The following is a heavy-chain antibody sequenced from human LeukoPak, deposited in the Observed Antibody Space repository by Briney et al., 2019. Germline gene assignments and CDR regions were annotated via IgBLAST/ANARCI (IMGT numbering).Heavy chain of an antibody. V-gene: IGHV4-4*07. CDR2: IDGSGSS. J-gene: IGHJ4*02. Sequence: SETLSLTCTVSGGSIRLYYWNWTRQPAGKGLEWIGRIDGSGSSTYSPSLGSRVTMSVDSSKSQISLNLISVTAADTAMYYCARSPLSSSGWYRADYCAKGTLVTVSS. CDR1: GGSIRLYY. CDR3: ARSPLSSSGWYRADY. D-gene: IGHD6-19*01.